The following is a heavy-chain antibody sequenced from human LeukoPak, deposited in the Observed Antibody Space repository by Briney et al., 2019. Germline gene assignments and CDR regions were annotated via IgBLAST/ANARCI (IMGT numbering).Heavy chain of an antibody. J-gene: IGHJ3*02. CDR2: INTNTGNP. D-gene: IGHD3-3*01. V-gene: IGHV7-4-1*02. Sequence: TSVKVSCKASGYSITNYAILWVRQAPGQGLEWMGWINTNTGNPTYAQGFTGRFVFSLDTSVSTAYLQISSLKAEDTAVYYCARARFLEWYDAFDIWGQGTMVTVSS. CDR1: GYSITNYA. CDR3: ARARFLEWYDAFDI.